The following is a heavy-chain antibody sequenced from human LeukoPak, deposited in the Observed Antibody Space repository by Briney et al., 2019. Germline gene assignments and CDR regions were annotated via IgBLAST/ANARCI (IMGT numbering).Heavy chain of an antibody. CDR3: ARDPTITGTTGGFDY. V-gene: IGHV3-48*03. CDR1: GFTFSSYE. J-gene: IGHJ4*02. D-gene: IGHD1-7*01. Sequence: GGSLRLSCAASGFTFSSYEMNWVRQAPGKGLEWVAYSSYSGSIIYYADSVKGRFTISRDNSKNTLYLQMNSLRAEDAAVYYCARDPTITGTTGGFDYWGQGTLVTVSS. CDR2: SSYSGSII.